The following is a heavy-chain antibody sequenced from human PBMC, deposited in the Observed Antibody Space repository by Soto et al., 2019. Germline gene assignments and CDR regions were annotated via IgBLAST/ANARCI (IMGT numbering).Heavy chain of an antibody. J-gene: IGHJ6*02. CDR2: MYNTGST. CDR3: ARDLWGYCGTDCYPLDV. D-gene: IGHD2-21*02. V-gene: IGHV4-59*01. CDR1: GGTISRYY. Sequence: QVQLQESGPGLVKPSETLSLTCTVSGGTISRYYWSWIRQPPGKGLEWIGYMYNTGSTVYNPSFQSRVTISVDTSKNQISRKLNSVTAADTAVYYCARDLWGYCGTDCYPLDVWGQGTTVTVSS.